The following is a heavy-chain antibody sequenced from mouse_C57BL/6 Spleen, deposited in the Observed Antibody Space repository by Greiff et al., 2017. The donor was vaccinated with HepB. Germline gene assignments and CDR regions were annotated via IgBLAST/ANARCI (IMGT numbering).Heavy chain of an antibody. CDR1: GYAFSSSW. D-gene: IGHD1-1*01. Sequence: VKLQESGPELVKPGASVKISCKASGYAFSSSWMNWVKQRPGKGLEWIGRIYPGDGDTNYNGKFKGKATLTADKSSSTAYMQLSSLTSEDSAVYFCARKGSSYGYFDVWGTGTTVTVSS. CDR2: IYPGDGDT. V-gene: IGHV1-82*01. CDR3: ARKGSSYGYFDV. J-gene: IGHJ1*03.